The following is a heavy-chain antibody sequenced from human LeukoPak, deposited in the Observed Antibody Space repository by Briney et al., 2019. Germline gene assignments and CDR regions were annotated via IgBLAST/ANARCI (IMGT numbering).Heavy chain of an antibody. V-gene: IGHV6-1*01. CDR2: TYYRSKWSY. J-gene: IGHJ4*02. Sequence: SQTLSLTCAISGDSVSSNNAAWNWIRQSPSRGLEWLGRTYYRSKWSYNYALSVQSRISIKSDTSKNQFSLQLTSVTPEDTAVYYCARSTGDMDSWGQGTLVTVSS. D-gene: IGHD2-8*02. CDR3: ARSTGDMDS. CDR1: GDSVSSNNAA.